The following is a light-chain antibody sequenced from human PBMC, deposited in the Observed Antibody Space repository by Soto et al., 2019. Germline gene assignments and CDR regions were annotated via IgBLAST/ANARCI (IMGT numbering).Light chain of an antibody. V-gene: IGKV3-11*01. J-gene: IGKJ5*01. CDR2: DAS. CDR3: QQRHMWPIT. CDR1: QSVSSY. Sequence: EIVLTQSPATLSLSPGETATLSCRASQSVSSYLAWYQQKPGQAPRLLIYDASNRATGIPARFSGSGSGTDFTLTISSLEPEDSAVYYCQQRHMWPITFGQGTRLEIK.